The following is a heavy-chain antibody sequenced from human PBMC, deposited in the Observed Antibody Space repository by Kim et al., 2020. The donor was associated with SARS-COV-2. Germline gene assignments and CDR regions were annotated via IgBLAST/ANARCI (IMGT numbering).Heavy chain of an antibody. J-gene: IGHJ6*03. Sequence: YSPSLISRVTISVDTSKNQCSLELSSVTASDTAVYYCARLDFTDYYYMDVWGKGTTVTVSS. CDR3: ARLDFTDYYYMDV. D-gene: IGHD3-3*01. V-gene: IGHV4-59*08.